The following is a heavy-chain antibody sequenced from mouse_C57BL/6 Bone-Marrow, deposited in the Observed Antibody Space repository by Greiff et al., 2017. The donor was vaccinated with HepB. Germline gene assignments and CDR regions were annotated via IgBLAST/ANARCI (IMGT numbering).Heavy chain of an antibody. J-gene: IGHJ3*01. CDR1: GFTFSNYW. CDR2: IRLKSDNYAT. V-gene: IGHV6-3*01. Sequence: EVQVVESGGGLVQPGGSMKLSCVASGFTFSNYWMNWVRQSPEKGLEWVAQIRLKSDNYATHYAESVKGRFTISRDDSKSSVYLQMNNLRAEDTGIYYCTDYYGSSYPSWFAYWGQGTLVTVS. D-gene: IGHD1-1*01. CDR3: TDYYGSSYPSWFAY.